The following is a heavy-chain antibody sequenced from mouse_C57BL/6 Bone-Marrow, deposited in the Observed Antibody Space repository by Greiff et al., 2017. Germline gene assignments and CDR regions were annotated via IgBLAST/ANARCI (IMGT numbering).Heavy chain of an antibody. CDR1: GYTFTSYG. CDR3: ARDDYDVFAY. D-gene: IGHD2-4*01. CDR2: IYPRSGNT. J-gene: IGHJ3*01. Sequence: QVQLQQSGAELARPGASVKLSCKASGYTFTSYGISWVKQRTGQGLGWIGEIYPRSGNTYYNEKFKGKATLTADKSSSTAYMELRSLTSEDSAVYFCARDDYDVFAYWGQGTLVTVSA. V-gene: IGHV1-81*01.